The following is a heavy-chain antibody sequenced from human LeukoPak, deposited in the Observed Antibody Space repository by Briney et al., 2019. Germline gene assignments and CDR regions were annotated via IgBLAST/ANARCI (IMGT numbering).Heavy chain of an antibody. J-gene: IGHJ4*03. CDR1: GYTFTSFG. CDR2: ISVYNT. V-gene: IGHV1-18*01. CDR3: ARDLGGSYCFDC. Sequence: ASVKVSCKASGYTFTSFGISWVRQAPGQGLEWMGWISVYNTYYSQKLQGRVTVTADTSTSTAYMELRSLRSDDTAVYYCARDLGGSYCFDCWGQGTTVTVSS. D-gene: IGHD1-26*01.